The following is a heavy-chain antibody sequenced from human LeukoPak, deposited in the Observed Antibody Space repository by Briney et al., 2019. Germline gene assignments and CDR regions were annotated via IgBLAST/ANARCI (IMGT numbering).Heavy chain of an antibody. CDR1: GHNFTDYW. CDR3: ARRGYSGYSPLDS. Sequence: GESLKISCGASGHNFTDYWIAWVRQLPGKGLEWVGIIHPSDSETQYSPSFQGQVTISADNSITTAYLQWSSLKASDTAIYYCARRGYSGYSPLDSWGQGTLVFVSS. V-gene: IGHV5-51*01. J-gene: IGHJ4*02. CDR2: IHPSDSET. D-gene: IGHD5-12*01.